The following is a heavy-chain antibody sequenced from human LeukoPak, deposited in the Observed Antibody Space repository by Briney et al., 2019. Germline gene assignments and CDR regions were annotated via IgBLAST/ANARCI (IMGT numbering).Heavy chain of an antibody. CDR1: GGSISSHY. V-gene: IGHV4-59*11. J-gene: IGHJ6*03. CDR3: ALSTNYYYYYYYMDV. Sequence: SETLSLTCTVSGGSISSHYWSWIRQPPGKGLEWIGYIYYSGSTNYNPSLKSRVTISVDTSKNQFSLKLSSVTAAVTAVYYCALSTNYYYYYYYMDVWGKGTTVTVSS. D-gene: IGHD2/OR15-2a*01. CDR2: IYYSGST.